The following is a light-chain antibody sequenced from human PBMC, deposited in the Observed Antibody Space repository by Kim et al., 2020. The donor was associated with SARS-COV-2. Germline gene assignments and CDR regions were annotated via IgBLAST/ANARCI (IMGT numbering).Light chain of an antibody. CDR2: DVT. V-gene: IGLV2-11*03. J-gene: IGLJ3*02. CDR3: CSYGGTDTLTV. Sequence: TTHCTGTNNNVGDSNFVSWYKQHPGKAPNLMIYDVTKRPSGVPDRFSGSKSGNTASLTISGLQAEDEADYYCCSYGGTDTLTVFGGGTKLTVL. CDR1: NNNVGDSNF.